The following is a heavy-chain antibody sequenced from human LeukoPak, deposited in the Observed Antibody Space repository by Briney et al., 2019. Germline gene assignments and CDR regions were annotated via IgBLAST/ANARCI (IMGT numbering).Heavy chain of an antibody. CDR1: DYSFSNYA. J-gene: IGHJ3*02. CDR2: IIPIFGTA. V-gene: IGHV1-69*06. CDR3: ARGHSSGWYRTGNAFDI. Sequence: ASVKVSCKASDYSFSNYAISWVRQAPGQGLEWMGGIIPIFGTANYAQKFQGRVTITADKSTSTAYMELSSLRSEDTAVYYCARGHSSGWYRTGNAFDIWGQGTMVTVSS. D-gene: IGHD6-19*01.